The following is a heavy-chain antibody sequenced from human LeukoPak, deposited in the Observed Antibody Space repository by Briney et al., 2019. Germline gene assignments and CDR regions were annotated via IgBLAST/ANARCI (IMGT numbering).Heavy chain of an antibody. Sequence: GGALRLSCAASGVTFSSYAMHWGREAPGKGLGWGAVISYGERNKYSTDSVQGRFTISRDNSKTTLYLPMNSLRAEETAVHYCAKPSSYYDSRGYYSPDYFDYWGQGTLVTVSS. D-gene: IGHD3-22*01. J-gene: IGHJ4*02. CDR1: GVTFSSYA. V-gene: IGHV3-30*18. CDR2: ISYGERNK. CDR3: AKPSSYYDSRGYYSPDYFDY.